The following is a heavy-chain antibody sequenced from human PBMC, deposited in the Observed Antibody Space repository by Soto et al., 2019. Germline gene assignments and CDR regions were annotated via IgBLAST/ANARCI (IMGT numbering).Heavy chain of an antibody. CDR1: GFTFSNYA. CDR3: VEGWNDF. J-gene: IGHJ4*02. Sequence: EVQLLESGGALVPPGGSLRLSCAASGFTFSNYAMSWVRQAPGKGLEWVSGISSSEDITKYADSVKGRFTISRDNSNNMLYLQMNSLRVEDTALYYCVEGWNDFWGQGTLVTVSS. V-gene: IGHV3-23*01. CDR2: ISSSEDIT. D-gene: IGHD1-1*01.